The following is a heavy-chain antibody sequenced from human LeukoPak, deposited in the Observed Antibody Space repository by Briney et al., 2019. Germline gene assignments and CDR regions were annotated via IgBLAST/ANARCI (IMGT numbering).Heavy chain of an antibody. CDR1: SFTFRNNL. D-gene: IGHD3-16*01. Sequence: GFLPLSYIASSFTFRNNLKIWVRQAQGKGLKCVANIKEDGSEKYYVASVKGRFTISRDNAKNSMYLQMNGLRAEDTAVYYCARQGDDYWGHGTLVTVSS. CDR3: ARQGDDY. J-gene: IGHJ4*01. CDR2: IKEDGSEK. V-gene: IGHV3-7*01.